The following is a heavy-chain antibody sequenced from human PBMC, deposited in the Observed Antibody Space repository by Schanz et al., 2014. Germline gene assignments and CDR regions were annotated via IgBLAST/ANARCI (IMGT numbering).Heavy chain of an antibody. J-gene: IGHJ4*02. CDR3: AREYASTWFESNVMAGRIDN. V-gene: IGHV3-30*09. D-gene: IGHD2-8*01. CDR1: GFTFSRHA. CDR2: ITYDGSNK. Sequence: QVELVESGGGVVQPGRSLRLSCAASGFTFSRHAMHWVRQAAGKGLEWVAAITYDGSNKYYAESVKGRFAISRDAAKDSLFLQMTSLRADDTAVYFCAREYASTWFESNVMAGRIDNWGQGTLVTVSS.